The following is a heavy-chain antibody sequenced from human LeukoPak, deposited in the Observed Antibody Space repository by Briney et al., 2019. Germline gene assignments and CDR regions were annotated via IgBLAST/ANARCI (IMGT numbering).Heavy chain of an antibody. CDR2: ISYDGSNK. V-gene: IGHV3-30*18. Sequence: GGTLRLSCAASGFTFSSYGMNWVRQAPGKGLEWVAVISYDGSNKYYADSVKGRFTISRDNSKNTLYLQMNSLRAEDTAVYYCAELGITMIGGVWGKGTTVTISS. D-gene: IGHD3-10*02. CDR1: GFTFSSYG. J-gene: IGHJ6*04. CDR3: AELGITMIGGV.